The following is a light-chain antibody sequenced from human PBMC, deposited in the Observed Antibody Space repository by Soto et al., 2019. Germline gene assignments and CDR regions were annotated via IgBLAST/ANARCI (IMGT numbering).Light chain of an antibody. CDR2: AAS. CDR3: QKSYSTPRT. Sequence: IQLTQSPSSLSASVGDRVTLTCLASQGMSSYLAWYQQKPGKAPKLLIYAASSLQSGVPSRFSGSGSGTDFTLTISSLQPEDFATYYCQKSYSTPRTLGQGTKVDIK. J-gene: IGKJ1*01. V-gene: IGKV1-39*01. CDR1: QGMSSY.